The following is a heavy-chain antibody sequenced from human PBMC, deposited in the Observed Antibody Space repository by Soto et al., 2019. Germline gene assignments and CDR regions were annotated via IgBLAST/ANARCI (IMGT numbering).Heavy chain of an antibody. Sequence: ASVKVSCKASGYSFTNYYMHWVRQAPGQGLEWMGTINAGGGYTTYAQRFQGRVTMTRDTSTRTVSMELSSLRYEDTALYYCTRGGATVAATAQFDLW. J-gene: IGHJ5*02. CDR1: GYSFTNYY. CDR3: TRGGATVAATAQFDL. CDR2: INAGGGYT. V-gene: IGHV1-46*03. D-gene: IGHD2-21*02.